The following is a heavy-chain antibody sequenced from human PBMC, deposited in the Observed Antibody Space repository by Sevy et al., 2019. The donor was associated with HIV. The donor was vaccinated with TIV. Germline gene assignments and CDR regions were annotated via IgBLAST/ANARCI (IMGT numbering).Heavy chain of an antibody. CDR2: IYFSGST. J-gene: IGHJ4*02. CDR1: GGSIGRSSYD. D-gene: IGHD2-21*01. CDR3: AGHGGIVDRAFDY. V-gene: IGHV4-39*01. Sequence: SETLSLTCTVSGGSIGRSSYDWGWIRQSPGKGLEWIGSIYFSGSTYYATSLKSRVTITVDTSKNQFSLKLTSVTAPDTAVYYCAGHGGIVDRAFDYWGQGTLVTVSS.